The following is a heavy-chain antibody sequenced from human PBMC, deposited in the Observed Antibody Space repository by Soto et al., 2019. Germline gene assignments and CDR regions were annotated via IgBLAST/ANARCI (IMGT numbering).Heavy chain of an antibody. CDR1: GFTFSDYD. D-gene: IGHD7-27*01. CDR3: ARNGGTFDP. V-gene: IGHV3-11*01. CDR2: IITSGSRT. Sequence: GGSLRLSCAASGFTFSDYDMSWIRQAPGKGLEWLSYIITSGSRTYYADSVKGRFTISRDNAKKSLYLQMNSLRAEDTAVYYCARNGGTFDPWGQGTLVTVSS. J-gene: IGHJ5*02.